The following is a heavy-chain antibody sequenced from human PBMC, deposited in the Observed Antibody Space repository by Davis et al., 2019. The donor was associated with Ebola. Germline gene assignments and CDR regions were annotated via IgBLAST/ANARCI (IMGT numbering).Heavy chain of an antibody. CDR2: IIPIFGTA. D-gene: IGHD5-12*01. Sequence: SVKVSCKASGGTFSGYAISWVRQAPGQGLEWMGGIIPIFGTANYAQKFQGRVTITADKSTSTAYMELSSLRSEDTAVYYCARTSGYDPRSGFDYWGQGTLVTVSS. V-gene: IGHV1-69*06. CDR3: ARTSGYDPRSGFDY. J-gene: IGHJ4*02. CDR1: GGTFSGYA.